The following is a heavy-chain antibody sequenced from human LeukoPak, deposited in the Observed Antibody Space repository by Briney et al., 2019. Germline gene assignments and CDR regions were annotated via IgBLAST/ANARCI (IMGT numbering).Heavy chain of an antibody. Sequence: GGSLRLSCAASGFTVSSNYMIWVRQAPGKGLEWVSVIYSGGSTYYADSVKGRFTISRDNSKNTLYLQMNSLRAEDTAVYYCAREAIAAAGTASYGMDVWGQGTTVTVSS. V-gene: IGHV3-66*01. J-gene: IGHJ6*02. CDR2: IYSGGST. CDR3: AREAIAAAGTASYGMDV. D-gene: IGHD6-13*01. CDR1: GFTVSSNY.